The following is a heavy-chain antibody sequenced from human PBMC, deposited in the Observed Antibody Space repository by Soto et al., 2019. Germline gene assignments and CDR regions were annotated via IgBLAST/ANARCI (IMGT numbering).Heavy chain of an antibody. D-gene: IGHD3-16*02. CDR2: IYYSGST. CDR1: GGSISSGGYY. Sequence: PSETLSLTCTVSGGSISSGGYYWSWIRQHPGKGLEWIGYIYYSGSTYYNPSLKSRVTISVDTSKNQFSLKLSSVTAADTAVYYCARSGARHRFWFDPWGQGTLVTVSS. J-gene: IGHJ5*02. CDR3: ARSGARHRFWFDP. V-gene: IGHV4-31*03.